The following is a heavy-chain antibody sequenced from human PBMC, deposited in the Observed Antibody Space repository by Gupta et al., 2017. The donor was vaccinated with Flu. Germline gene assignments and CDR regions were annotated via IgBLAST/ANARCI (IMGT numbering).Heavy chain of an antibody. V-gene: IGHV4-39*01. J-gene: IGHJ5*02. Sequence: PSLKSRVTISVDTSKNQFSLKLSSVTAADTAVYYCARRGKTGYDNWFDPWGQGTLVTVSS. CDR3: ARRGKTGYDNWFDP. D-gene: IGHD3-9*01.